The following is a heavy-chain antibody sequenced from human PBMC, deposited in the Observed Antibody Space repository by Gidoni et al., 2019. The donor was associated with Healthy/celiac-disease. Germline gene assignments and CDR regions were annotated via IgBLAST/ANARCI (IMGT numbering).Heavy chain of an antibody. V-gene: IGHV3-21*01. D-gene: IGHD5-18*01. J-gene: IGHJ3*02. CDR1: GFTFSSYS. CDR3: AKNRGLPSYPLDAFDI. CDR2: ISSSSSYI. Sequence: EVQLVESGGGLVKPGGSLRLSCAASGFTFSSYSMNWVRQAPGKGLEWVSSISSSSSYIYYADSVKGRFTISRDNAKNSLYLQMNSLRAEDTAVYYCAKNRGLPSYPLDAFDIWGQGTMVTVSS.